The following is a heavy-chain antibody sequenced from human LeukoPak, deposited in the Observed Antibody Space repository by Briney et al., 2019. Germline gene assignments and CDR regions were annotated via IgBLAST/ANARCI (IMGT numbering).Heavy chain of an antibody. CDR1: GYTFTSYG. V-gene: IGHV1-18*04. Sequence: ASVKVSCKASGYTFTSYGISWVRQAPGQGLEWMGWISAYNGNTNYAQKLQGRVTMTTDTSTSTAYMEPRSLRSDDTAVYYCARVDYDYVWGSYRYMDYWGQGTLVTDSS. D-gene: IGHD3-16*02. CDR2: ISAYNGNT. CDR3: ARVDYDYVWGSYRYMDY. J-gene: IGHJ4*02.